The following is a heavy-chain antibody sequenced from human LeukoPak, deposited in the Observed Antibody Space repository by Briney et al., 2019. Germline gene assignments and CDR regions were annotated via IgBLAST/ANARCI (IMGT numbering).Heavy chain of an antibody. CDR3: ARLGTVTMFDY. J-gene: IGHJ4*02. Sequence: GGSLRLSCAASGFIFSSYWVTWVRQAPGKGLEWVANMYQDGSEKYYVDSVKGRFTISRDNAKNSLYLQMNSLRAEDRAVYYCARLGTVTMFDYWGQGTLVTVSS. V-gene: IGHV3-7*01. CDR1: GFIFSSYW. D-gene: IGHD4-17*01. CDR2: MYQDGSEK.